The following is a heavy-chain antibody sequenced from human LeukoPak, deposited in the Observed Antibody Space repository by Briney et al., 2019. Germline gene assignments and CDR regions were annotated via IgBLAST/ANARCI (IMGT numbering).Heavy chain of an antibody. CDR2: IYHSGST. CDR1: GGSISSSNW. D-gene: IGHD7-27*01. CDR3: ASRKLGNDY. Sequence: SGTLSLTCAVSGGSISSSNWWSWVRQPPEKGLEWIGEIYHSGSTNYNPSLKSRVTISVDTSKNQFSLNLSSVTAADTAVYYCASRKLGNDYWGQGTLVTVSS. J-gene: IGHJ4*02. V-gene: IGHV4-4*02.